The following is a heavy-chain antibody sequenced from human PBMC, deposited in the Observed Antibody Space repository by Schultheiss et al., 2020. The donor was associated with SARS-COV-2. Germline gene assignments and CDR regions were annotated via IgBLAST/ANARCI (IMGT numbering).Heavy chain of an antibody. CDR3: TREASELYSSGCFPDAFDI. CDR2: IRSKAYGGTT. V-gene: IGHV3-49*03. CDR1: GFTFGDYA. J-gene: IGHJ3*02. D-gene: IGHD6-19*01. Sequence: GESMKISCTASGFTFGDYAMSWFRQAPGKGLEWVGFIRSKAYGGTTEYAASVKGRFTISRDDSKSIAYLQMNSLKTEDTAVYYCTREASELYSSGCFPDAFDIWGQGTMVTVSS.